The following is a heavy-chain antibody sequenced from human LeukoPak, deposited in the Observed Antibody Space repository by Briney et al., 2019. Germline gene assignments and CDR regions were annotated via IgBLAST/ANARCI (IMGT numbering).Heavy chain of an antibody. D-gene: IGHD3-22*01. CDR1: GFPFSSYV. V-gene: IGHV3-23*01. CDR2: ISGSGGST. CDR3: AKDYLDDSSGYYILD. Sequence: PGGSLRLSYAASGFPFSSYVMSWVRQAPGKGLEWVSAISGSGGSTYYADSVKGRFTISRDNSKNTLYLQMNSLRAEDTAVYYCAKDYLDDSSGYYILDWGPGTLVTVSS. J-gene: IGHJ4*02.